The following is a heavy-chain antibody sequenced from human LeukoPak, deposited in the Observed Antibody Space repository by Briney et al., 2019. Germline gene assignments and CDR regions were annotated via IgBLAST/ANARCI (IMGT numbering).Heavy chain of an antibody. CDR2: ISSSSAYI. CDR1: GFTFSSYS. V-gene: IGHV3-21*01. D-gene: IGHD4-17*01. CDR3: ARTTVTPSWFDP. J-gene: IGHJ5*02. Sequence: PGGSLRLSCAASGFTFSSYSMNWVRQAPGKGVEWVSSISSSSAYIYYADSVKGRFTISRDNAKNSLYLQMNSLRAEDTAVYFCARTTVTPSWFDPWGQGTLVTVSS.